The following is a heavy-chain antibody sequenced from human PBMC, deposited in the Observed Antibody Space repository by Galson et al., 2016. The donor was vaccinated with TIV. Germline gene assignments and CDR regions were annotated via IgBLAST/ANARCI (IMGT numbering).Heavy chain of an antibody. CDR2: ITWNGEDV. D-gene: IGHD5-18*01. CDR3: AKDRWGYTNNDWRLDF. CDR1: GFTFDDYA. J-gene: IGHJ4*02. Sequence: SLRLSCAASGFTFDDYAMHWVRQAPGKGLEWVSLITWNGEDVFYADSVKGRFTISRDNKSNFTYLDMSSLRAENTALYFCAKDRWGYTNNDWRLDFWGQGTLVSVSS. V-gene: IGHV3-43D*03.